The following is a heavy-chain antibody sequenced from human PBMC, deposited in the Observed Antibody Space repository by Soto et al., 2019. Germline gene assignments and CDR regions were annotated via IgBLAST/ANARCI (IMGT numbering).Heavy chain of an antibody. D-gene: IGHD3-10*02. CDR3: ARHPHWLRCSGSYLRLSWFDP. CDR2: IYYSGST. V-gene: IGHV4-39*01. Sequence: QLQLQESGPGLVKPSETLSLTCTVSGGSISSSSYYWGWIRQPPGKGLEWIGGIYYSGSTYYNPSLKSRVAISVDTSKNQFSVKLSSVTAADTAVYYCARHPHWLRCSGSYLRLSWFDPWGQGTLVTVSS. J-gene: IGHJ5*02. CDR1: GGSISSSSYY.